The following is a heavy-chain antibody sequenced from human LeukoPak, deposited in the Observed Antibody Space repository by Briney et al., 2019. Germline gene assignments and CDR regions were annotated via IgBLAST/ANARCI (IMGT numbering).Heavy chain of an antibody. CDR1: GFSFSSYT. CDR2: IIGTSEM. Sequence: GGSMRLSCAASGFSFSSYTMNWVRLAPGRGLEWVSSIIGTSEMHYADSVKGRFTVSRDNDKNSLFLQLYSPSAEDTAVYYCTRAIIVALGTGPFDIWGQGTVVTVSS. CDR3: TRAIIVALGTGPFDI. V-gene: IGHV3-21*06. J-gene: IGHJ3*02. D-gene: IGHD6-13*01.